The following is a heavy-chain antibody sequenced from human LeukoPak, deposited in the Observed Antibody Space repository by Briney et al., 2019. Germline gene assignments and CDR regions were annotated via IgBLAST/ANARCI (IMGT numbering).Heavy chain of an antibody. J-gene: IGHJ5*02. CDR2: ISTYNGDT. V-gene: IGHV1-18*01. D-gene: IGHD3-9*01. Sequence: PSVKVSCKTSGYTFSSYGINWVRQAPGQGLEWMGWISTYNGDTHYGQKVQGRVTMTTDTSTNTAYMELRSLTSDDTAVYYCVRGILSDDTLTGPWGQGTLVTVPS. CDR1: GYTFSSYG. CDR3: VRGILSDDTLTGP.